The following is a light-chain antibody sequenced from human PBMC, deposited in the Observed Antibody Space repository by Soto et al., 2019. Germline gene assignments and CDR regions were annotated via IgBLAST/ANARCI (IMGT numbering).Light chain of an antibody. CDR3: SSYTGSSTHV. J-gene: IGLJ1*01. CDR2: EVT. CDR1: DNDIGGYNY. V-gene: IGLV2-14*01. Sequence: QSVLTQPASVSGSPGQSITISCTGTDNDIGGYNYVSWYRQHPGKAPKLMIYEVTHRPSGVSSRFFASKSGNTASLTIPGLQAEDEADYYCSSYTGSSTHVFGTGTKVTVL.